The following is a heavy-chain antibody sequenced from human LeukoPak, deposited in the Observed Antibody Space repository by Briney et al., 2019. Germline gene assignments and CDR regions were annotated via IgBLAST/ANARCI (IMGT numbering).Heavy chain of an antibody. D-gene: IGHD6-19*01. CDR2: IINNGGGT. Sequence: GGSLILSCAASGFTFIRYAMSCVRQAPGKGLEGVSVIINNGGGTYYADSLKGRFTISSDNSKNTLYLQMNSLRAEDTAVYYCAKGGSGGLDPWGQGTLVTVSS. CDR3: AKGGSGGLDP. J-gene: IGHJ5*02. V-gene: IGHV3-23*01. CDR1: GFTFIRYA.